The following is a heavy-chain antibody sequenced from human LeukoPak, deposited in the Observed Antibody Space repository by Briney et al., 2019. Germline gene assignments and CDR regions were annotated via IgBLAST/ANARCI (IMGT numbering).Heavy chain of an antibody. Sequence: PGGSLRLSCAASGFTFSSYAIYWVRQAPGKGLEWVSGISGSGGNTYFADSVKGRFTISRDNSKNTVFRQVDSLRAEDTAVYYWSKTTAGYSSGRYPGWPVDYWGQGTLVTVSS. V-gene: IGHV3-23*01. CDR3: SKTTAGYSSGRYPGWPVDY. CDR2: ISGSGGNT. J-gene: IGHJ4*02. CDR1: GFTFSSYA. D-gene: IGHD6-19*01.